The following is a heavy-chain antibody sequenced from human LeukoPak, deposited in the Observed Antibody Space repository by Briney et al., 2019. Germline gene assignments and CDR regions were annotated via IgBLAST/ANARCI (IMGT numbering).Heavy chain of an antibody. CDR3: ARDFRSGWPPV. J-gene: IGHJ4*02. V-gene: IGHV4-59*01. D-gene: IGHD6-19*01. CDR2: IYYSGST. Sequence: SETLSLTCTVSGGSISSYYWSWIRQPPGKGLEWIGYIYYSGSTNYNPSLKSRVTISVDTSKNQFSLKLSSVTAADTAVYYCARDFRSGWPPVWGQGTLITVSS. CDR1: GGSISSYY.